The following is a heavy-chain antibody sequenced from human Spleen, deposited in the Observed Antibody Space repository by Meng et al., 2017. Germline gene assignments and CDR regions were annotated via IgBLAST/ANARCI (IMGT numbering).Heavy chain of an antibody. CDR3: TTDQTTVTILNAEYFQH. D-gene: IGHD4-17*01. V-gene: IGHV3-15*01. CDR1: GFTFSNAW. J-gene: IGHJ1*01. Sequence: GGSLRLSCAASGFTFSNAWMSWVRQTPGKGLEWVGRIKSKIDGGTTDYASPVKGRFTISRDDSKNTLYLQMNSLKTEDTAVYYCTTDQTTVTILNAEYFQHWGQGTLVIVSP. CDR2: IKSKIDGGTT.